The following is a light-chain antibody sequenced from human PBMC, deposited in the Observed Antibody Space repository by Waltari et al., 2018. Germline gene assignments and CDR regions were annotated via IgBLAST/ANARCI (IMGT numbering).Light chain of an antibody. CDR3: QSRDTISTRV. J-gene: IGLJ3*02. Sequence: SSELTQDPTVSVALGQTVTNTCQGDSLRSYYPSWYQQRPGQAPILVFYGQDNRPSGIPDRFSGSISGNTASLTITGAQAEDEADYYCQSRDTISTRVFGGGTRLTV. CDR2: GQD. CDR1: SLRSYY. V-gene: IGLV3-19*01.